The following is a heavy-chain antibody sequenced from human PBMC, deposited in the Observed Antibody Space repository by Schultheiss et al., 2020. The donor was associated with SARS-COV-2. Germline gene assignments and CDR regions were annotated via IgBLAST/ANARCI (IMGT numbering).Heavy chain of an antibody. CDR1: GFTFSSYW. Sequence: GESLKISCAASGFTFSSYWMSWVRQAPGKGLEWVANIKQDGSEKYYVDSVKGRFTISRDNAKNSLYLQMNSLRAEDTAVYYCARDTRKPRGYAEGYFDYWGQGTLVTVSS. CDR2: IKQDGSEK. D-gene: IGHD3-3*01. CDR3: ARDTRKPRGYAEGYFDY. V-gene: IGHV3-7*01. J-gene: IGHJ4*02.